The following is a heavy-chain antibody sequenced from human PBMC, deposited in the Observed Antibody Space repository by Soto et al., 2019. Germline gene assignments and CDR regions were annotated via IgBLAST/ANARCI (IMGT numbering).Heavy chain of an antibody. D-gene: IGHD2-2*01. CDR1: GYTFTSYD. CDR2: MNPNSGNT. CDR3: ARPVMVVRSYYYYGMDV. Sequence: GASVKVSCKASGYTFTSYDINWVRQATGQGLEWMGWMNPNSGNTGYAQKFQGRVTMTRNTSISTAYMELSSLRSEDTAVYYCARPVMVVRSYYYYGMDVWGQGTTVTVSS. J-gene: IGHJ6*02. V-gene: IGHV1-8*01.